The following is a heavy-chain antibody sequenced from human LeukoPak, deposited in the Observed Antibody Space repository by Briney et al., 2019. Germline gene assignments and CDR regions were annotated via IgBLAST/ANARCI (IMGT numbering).Heavy chain of an antibody. D-gene: IGHD3-10*01. V-gene: IGHV1-18*01. CDR1: GYTFTSYG. J-gene: IGHJ2*01. Sequence: GASVKVSCKASGYTFTSYGISWVRQAPGQGLEWMGWISAYNGNTNYAQKLQGSVTMTTDTSTSTAYMELRSLRSDDTAVYYCARDSPYGSGSYYPNWYFDLWGRGTLVTVSS. CDR2: ISAYNGNT. CDR3: ARDSPYGSGSYYPNWYFDL.